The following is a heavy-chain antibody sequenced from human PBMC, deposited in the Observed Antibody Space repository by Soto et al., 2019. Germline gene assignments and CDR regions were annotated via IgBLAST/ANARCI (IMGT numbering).Heavy chain of an antibody. CDR2: IYHSGST. V-gene: IGHV4-4*02. Sequence: SETLSLTCAVSSGSISSSNWWSWVRQPPGQGLEWIGEIYHSGSTNYNPSLKSRVTISVDKSKNKFSLKLSSVTAADTAVYYCARGGSAATGSFFDYWGQGTLVTVSS. CDR3: ARGGSAATGSFFDY. D-gene: IGHD2-15*01. J-gene: IGHJ4*02. CDR1: SGSISSSNW.